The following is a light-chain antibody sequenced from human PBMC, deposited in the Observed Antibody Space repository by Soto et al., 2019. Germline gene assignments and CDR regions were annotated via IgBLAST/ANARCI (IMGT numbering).Light chain of an antibody. Sequence: DIQMTQSPSSLSASVGDRVTITCRASQGISNYLAWYQQKPGRVPKLLIYAASTLQSGVPSRFSGSGSGTDFTLTISGLQPEDVATYFCQKYDSALATFGQGTKVEI. CDR2: AAS. CDR3: QKYDSALAT. CDR1: QGISNY. V-gene: IGKV1-27*01. J-gene: IGKJ1*01.